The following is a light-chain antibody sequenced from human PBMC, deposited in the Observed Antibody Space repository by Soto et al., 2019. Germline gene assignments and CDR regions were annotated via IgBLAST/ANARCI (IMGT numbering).Light chain of an antibody. J-gene: IGKJ4*02. CDR3: QQYESSSRLLT. V-gene: IGKV3-20*01. Sequence: EIVLTQSPGTLCLSPGERATLSCRASQGVSNTFLAWYQQQPGQAPRLLMYGASRRSAGIPDRFSGSGSGTDFTLTISRLEPEDFAVYYCQQYESSSRLLTFGGGTKVEMK. CDR1: QGVSNTF. CDR2: GAS.